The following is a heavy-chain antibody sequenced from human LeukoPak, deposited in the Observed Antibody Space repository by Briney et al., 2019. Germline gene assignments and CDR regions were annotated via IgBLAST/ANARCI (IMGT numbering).Heavy chain of an antibody. CDR2: ISYDGSNK. CDR1: GFTFSSYA. Sequence: GGSLRLSCAASGFTFSSYAMHWVRQAPGKGLEWVAVISYDGSNKYYADSVKGRFTISRDNSKNTLYLQMNSLRAEDTAVYYCARDGVVYYDSSGPLGGYFDYWGQGTLATVSS. V-gene: IGHV3-30*01. D-gene: IGHD3-22*01. CDR3: ARDGVVYYDSSGPLGGYFDY. J-gene: IGHJ4*02.